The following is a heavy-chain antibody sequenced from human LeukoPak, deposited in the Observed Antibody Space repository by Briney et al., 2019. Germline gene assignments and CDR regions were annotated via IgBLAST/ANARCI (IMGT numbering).Heavy chain of an antibody. V-gene: IGHV4-59*08. J-gene: IGHJ4*02. D-gene: IGHD3-9*01. Sequence: PSETLSLTCTVSGGSISSYYWSWIRQPPGKGLEWIGYIYYSGSTNYNPSLKSRVTISVDTSKNQFSLKLSSVTAADTAVYYCARNPKVNYDILTGYYAEYYFDYWGQGTLVTVSS. CDR1: GGSISSYY. CDR2: IYYSGST. CDR3: ARNPKVNYDILTGYYAEYYFDY.